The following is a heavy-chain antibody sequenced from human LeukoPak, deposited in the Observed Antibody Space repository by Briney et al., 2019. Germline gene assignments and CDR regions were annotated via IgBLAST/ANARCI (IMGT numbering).Heavy chain of an antibody. J-gene: IGHJ6*03. D-gene: IGHD1-26*01. CDR1: GYTFTDYY. CDR3: ARRGLLNYYYYMDV. V-gene: IGHV1-2*02. Sequence: GASVKVSCKTSGYTFTDYYIHWVRQAPGQGLEWMGWINPDSGYTNYAQKFQGRVTMTRDTSINTAYMELSRLTSDDTAVYYCARRGLLNYYYYMDVWGKGTTVTVSS. CDR2: INPDSGYT.